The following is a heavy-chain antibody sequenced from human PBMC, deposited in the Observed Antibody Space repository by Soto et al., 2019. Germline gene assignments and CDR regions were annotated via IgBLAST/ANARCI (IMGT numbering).Heavy chain of an antibody. Sequence: QLQLQESGPELVKASETLSLTCTVSGGSIVSSSHYWVWIRQPPGKGLEWIGSFYFSGTTYRNPSLKSRVTISVDTSKNQCSLKLSSVTAADTAMYYCARQEAGGYTLKWFDPWGQGTLVTVSS. J-gene: IGHJ5*02. CDR1: GGSIVSSSHY. CDR2: FYFSGTT. D-gene: IGHD1-26*01. CDR3: ARQEAGGYTLKWFDP. V-gene: IGHV4-39*01.